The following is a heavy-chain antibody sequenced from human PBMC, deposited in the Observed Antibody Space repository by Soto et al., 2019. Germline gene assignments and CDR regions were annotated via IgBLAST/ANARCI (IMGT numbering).Heavy chain of an antibody. V-gene: IGHV3-73*02. CDR2: SRSKAYNYAT. D-gene: IGHD6-19*01. CDR1: GFTFSASA. CDR3: TRLGAVTGIGGNY. J-gene: IGHJ4*02. Sequence: EVQLVESGGGLVQPGGSLKLSCAASGFTFSASAIHWVRQASGKGLEWVGRSRSKAYNYATAYAASVKGRFSISRDDSKNTTYLQMDGLKTEDTAVYYCTRLGAVTGIGGNYWGQGTLVTVSS.